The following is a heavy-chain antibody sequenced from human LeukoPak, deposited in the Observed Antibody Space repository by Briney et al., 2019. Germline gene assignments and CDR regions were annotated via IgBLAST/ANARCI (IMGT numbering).Heavy chain of an antibody. CDR3: AKEVRDSFDY. Sequence: GGSLRLSCAASGFTFSSSAMSWVRQAPGKGLEWVSAISNNGGYTYYADSVQGRFTVSRDNSKSTLCLQMNSLRAEDTAVYYCAKEVRDSFDYWGQGTLVTVSS. J-gene: IGHJ4*02. CDR2: ISNNGGYT. V-gene: IGHV3-23*01. CDR1: GFTFSSSA.